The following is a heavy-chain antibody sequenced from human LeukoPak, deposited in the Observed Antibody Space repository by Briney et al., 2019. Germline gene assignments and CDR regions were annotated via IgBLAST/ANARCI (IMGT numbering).Heavy chain of an antibody. D-gene: IGHD2-15*01. J-gene: IGHJ6*03. CDR3: ARTPMGGRFYMDV. V-gene: IGHV1-2*02. Sequence: ASVKVSCKASGYTFTSYGISWVRQAPGQGLEWMGWINPNSDGTNYAQNFKGRVTMTWDTSISTAYMALNSLTSDDTAVYYCARTPMGGRFYMDVWGKGTAVIVSS. CDR2: INPNSDGT. CDR1: GYTFTSYG.